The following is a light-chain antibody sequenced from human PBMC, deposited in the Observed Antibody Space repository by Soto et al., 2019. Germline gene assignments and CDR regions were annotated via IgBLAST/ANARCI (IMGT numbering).Light chain of an antibody. Sequence: QSVLTQPASVSGSPGQSITISCTGTSRDVVGFNYVSWYQQHPGKAPKLMIYDVTNRPSGVSYRFSGSKSGNTASLTISGLQAEDEADYYCNSYTSSSTYVFGTGTKVTVL. CDR1: SRDVVGFNY. V-gene: IGLV2-14*03. J-gene: IGLJ1*01. CDR2: DVT. CDR3: NSYTSSSTYV.